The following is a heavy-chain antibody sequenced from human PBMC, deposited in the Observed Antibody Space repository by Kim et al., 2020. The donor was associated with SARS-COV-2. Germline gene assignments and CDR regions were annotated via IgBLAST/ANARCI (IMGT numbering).Heavy chain of an antibody. D-gene: IGHD2-15*01. CDR3: AGYGGKDY. J-gene: IGHJ4*02. Sequence: SGRTYTNPSLKSRVTISVDTSKNQFSLELSSVTAADTAVYYWAGYGGKDYWGQGTLVTVSS. CDR2: SGRT. V-gene: IGHV4-39*07.